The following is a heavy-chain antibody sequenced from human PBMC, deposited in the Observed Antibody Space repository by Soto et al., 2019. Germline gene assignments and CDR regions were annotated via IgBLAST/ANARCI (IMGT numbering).Heavy chain of an antibody. Sequence: SQTLSLTCAISGDSVSSNSAAWNWIRQSPSRGLEWLGRTYYRSKWYNDYAVSVKSRITINPDTSKNQFSLQLNSVTPEDTAVYYCAREVSSWYGSYYYGMDVWGQGTTVTVSS. J-gene: IGHJ6*02. CDR3: AREVSSWYGSYYYGMDV. V-gene: IGHV6-1*01. CDR1: GDSVSSNSAA. D-gene: IGHD6-13*01. CDR2: TYYRSKWYN.